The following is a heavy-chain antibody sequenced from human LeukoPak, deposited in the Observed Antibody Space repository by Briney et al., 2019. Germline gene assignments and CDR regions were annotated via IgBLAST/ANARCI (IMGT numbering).Heavy chain of an antibody. Sequence: SQTLSLTCAIYGDSVSSKSVSWNWIRQSPSRGLEYLGRTRYRSTWNTFYSSSVQGRVTITADTSRNQVSLRLNSVTPEDTALYYCVRDFNWAFDYWGQGTLVTVSS. CDR2: TRYRSTWNT. CDR1: GDSVSSKSVS. D-gene: IGHD7-27*01. CDR3: VRDFNWAFDY. J-gene: IGHJ4*02. V-gene: IGHV6-1*01.